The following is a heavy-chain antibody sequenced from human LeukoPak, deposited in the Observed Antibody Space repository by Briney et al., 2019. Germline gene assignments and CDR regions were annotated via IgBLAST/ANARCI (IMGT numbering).Heavy chain of an antibody. CDR3: ARTAYYGYVWGSYRPFDY. V-gene: IGHV1-2*02. Sequence: ASVKVSCKASGYTFTGYYMHWVRQAPGQGLEWMGWINPNSGGTNYAQKFQGRVTMTRDTSISTAYMELSRLRSDDTAVYYCARTAYYGYVWGSYRPFDYWGQGTLVTVSS. D-gene: IGHD3-16*02. J-gene: IGHJ4*02. CDR1: GYTFTGYY. CDR2: INPNSGGT.